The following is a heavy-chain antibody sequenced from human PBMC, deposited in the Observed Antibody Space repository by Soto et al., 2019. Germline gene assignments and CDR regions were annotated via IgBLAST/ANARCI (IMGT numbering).Heavy chain of an antibody. D-gene: IGHD5-18*01. CDR2: ISAYNGNT. CDR1: GYTLTSYG. Sequence: VASAKPSSKDSGYTLTSYGISWVRQAPGQGLEWMGWISAYNGNTNYAQKLQGRVTMTTDTSTSTAYMELRSLRSDDTAVYYCARDRIGYSYPLDYWGQGSLVTVSS. V-gene: IGHV1-18*01. J-gene: IGHJ4*02. CDR3: ARDRIGYSYPLDY.